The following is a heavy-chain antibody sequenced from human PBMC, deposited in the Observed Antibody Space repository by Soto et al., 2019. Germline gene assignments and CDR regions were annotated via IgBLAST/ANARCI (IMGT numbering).Heavy chain of an antibody. CDR3: ARDRPTVTTSDYFDY. Sequence: QVQLVESGGGVVQPGRSLRLSCAASGFTFSSYGMHWVRQVPGLGLEWVALLLYDGTNKDYADSVKGRFTISRDNSKSTLYLQMNSLRAEDTAVYYCARDRPTVTTSDYFDYWGQGTLVTVSS. J-gene: IGHJ4*02. CDR1: GFTFSSYG. CDR2: LLYDGTNK. D-gene: IGHD4-17*01. V-gene: IGHV3-33*05.